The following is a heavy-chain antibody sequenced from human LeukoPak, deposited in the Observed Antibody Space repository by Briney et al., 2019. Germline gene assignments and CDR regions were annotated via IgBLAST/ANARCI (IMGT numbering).Heavy chain of an antibody. CDR2: IYYSGST. J-gene: IGHJ1*01. CDR1: GGSISSSSYY. D-gene: IGHD5-24*01. V-gene: IGHV4-39*07. CDR3: ARGHSTRITNTQQGLYRNPRPQGYFQH. Sequence: PSETLSLTCTVSGGSISSSSYYWGWIRQPPGKGLEWIGSIYYSGSTNYNPSLKSRVTISVDTSKSQFSLKLSSVTAADTAVYYCARGHSTRITNTQQGLYRNPRPQGYFQHWGQGTLVTVSS.